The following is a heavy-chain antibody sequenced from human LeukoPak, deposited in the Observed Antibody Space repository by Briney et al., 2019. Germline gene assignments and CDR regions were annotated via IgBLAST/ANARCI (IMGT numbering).Heavy chain of an antibody. CDR3: ARHATTVTTSGVPLVYYMDV. Sequence: GESLKISCKGSGYSFTSYWIGWVRQLPGKGLEWMGIIYPGDSDTRYSPSFQGQDTISADKSISTAYLQWSSLKASDTAMYYCARHATTVTTSGVPLVYYMDVWGQGTMVTVSS. CDR1: GYSFTSYW. J-gene: IGHJ6*03. CDR2: IYPGDSDT. V-gene: IGHV5-51*01. D-gene: IGHD4-11*01.